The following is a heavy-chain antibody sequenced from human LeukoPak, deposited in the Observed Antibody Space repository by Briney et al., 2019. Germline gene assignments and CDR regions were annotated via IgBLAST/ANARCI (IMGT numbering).Heavy chain of an antibody. Sequence: PGRSLRLSCAASGFTFSSYVMHGVRQAPGKGLEWVAVIWYDGSNKYYADSVKGRITISRDNSKNTLYLQMNSLRAEDTAVYYCARGGSYYVDYWGQGTLVTVSS. D-gene: IGHD1-26*01. CDR2: IWYDGSNK. CDR3: ARGGSYYVDY. CDR1: GFTFSSYV. J-gene: IGHJ4*02. V-gene: IGHV3-33*01.